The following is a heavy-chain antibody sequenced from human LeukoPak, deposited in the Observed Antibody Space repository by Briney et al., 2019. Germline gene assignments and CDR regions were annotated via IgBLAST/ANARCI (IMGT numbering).Heavy chain of an antibody. V-gene: IGHV4-59*08. CDR3: ARTYYYGSGSYSTYFDY. J-gene: IGHJ4*02. CDR2: IYYSGST. Sequence: SETLSLTCTVSGGSISSYYWSWIRQPPGKGLEWIGYIYYSGSTNYNPSLKSRVTISVGTSKNQFSLKLSSVTAADTAVYYCARTYYYGSGSYSTYFDYWGQGTLVTVSS. CDR1: GGSISSYY. D-gene: IGHD3-10*01.